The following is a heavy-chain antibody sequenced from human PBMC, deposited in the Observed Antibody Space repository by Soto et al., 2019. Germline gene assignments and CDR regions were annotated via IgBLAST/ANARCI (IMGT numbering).Heavy chain of an antibody. D-gene: IGHD6-13*01. CDR1: GLTISSASYY. V-gene: IGHV4-31*03. CDR3: ARYRISGSWSKFDY. J-gene: IGHJ4*02. Sequence: QVLLQESGPGLMKPSQTLSLTCTVSGLTISSASYYWSWIRQHPGKGLEWVGNIYYNGSTYYSPSINRRVTLCVDTAKNQFALRLASVTAAATAVYYCARYRISGSWSKFDYWGQGTLVTVS. CDR2: IYYNGST.